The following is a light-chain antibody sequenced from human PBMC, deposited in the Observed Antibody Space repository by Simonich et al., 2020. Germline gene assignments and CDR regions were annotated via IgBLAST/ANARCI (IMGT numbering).Light chain of an antibody. CDR3: QQYYSTPYT. J-gene: IGKJ2*01. Sequence: DIVMTQYPDSLAVSLGERATINCKSSQSVLYSSNNKNYLAWYQQKPGQPPKLLIYWASTRESGVPDRFSGSWSGTDFTLTISSLQAEDVAVYYCQQYYSTPYTFGQGTKLEIK. CDR1: QSVLYSSNNKNY. V-gene: IGKV4-1*01. CDR2: WAS.